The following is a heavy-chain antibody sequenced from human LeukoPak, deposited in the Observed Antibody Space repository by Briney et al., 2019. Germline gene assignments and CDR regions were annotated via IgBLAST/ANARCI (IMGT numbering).Heavy chain of an antibody. V-gene: IGHV4-34*01. CDR2: INHSGST. CDR3: ARGSAVDGLYYYYYYMDV. D-gene: IGHD6-19*01. J-gene: IGHJ6*03. CDR1: GGSFSGYY. Sequence: PSETLSLTCAVYGGSFSGYYWSWIRQPPGKGLEWIGEINHSGSTNYNPSLKSRVTISVDTSKNQFSLKLSSVTAADTAVYYCARGSAVDGLYYYYYYMDVWGKGTTVTVSS.